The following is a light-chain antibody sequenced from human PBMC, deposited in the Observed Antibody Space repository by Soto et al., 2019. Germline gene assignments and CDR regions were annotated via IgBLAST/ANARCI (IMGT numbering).Light chain of an antibody. CDR3: QHYSSYSEA. Sequence: DIQMTQSPSTLSGSVGDRVTITCRASQTISSWLAWYQKKPGKAPKLLIYKASTLKSGGPSRFSGSGSGTEFTLTITSLKPVDFAAYYCQHYSSYSEAFGQGTNVEV. V-gene: IGKV1-5*03. CDR2: KAS. J-gene: IGKJ1*01. CDR1: QTISSW.